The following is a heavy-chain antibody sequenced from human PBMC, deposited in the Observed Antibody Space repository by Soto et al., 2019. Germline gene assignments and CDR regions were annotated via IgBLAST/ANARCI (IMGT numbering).Heavy chain of an antibody. D-gene: IGHD2-15*01. V-gene: IGHV3-30-3*01. J-gene: IGHJ4*02. Sequence: QVQLVESGGGVVQPGRSLRLSCAASGFTFSSYAMHWVRQAPGKGLEWVAVISYDGSNKYYADSVKGRFTISRDNSKNTLYLQMNSLRAVDTAVYYCARVSCSGGSCYGLYYFDYWGQGTLVTVSS. CDR1: GFTFSSYA. CDR2: ISYDGSNK. CDR3: ARVSCSGGSCYGLYYFDY.